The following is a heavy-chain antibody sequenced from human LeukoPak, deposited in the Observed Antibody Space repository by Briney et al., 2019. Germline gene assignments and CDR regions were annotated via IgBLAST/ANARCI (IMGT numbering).Heavy chain of an antibody. Sequence: SETLSLTCTVSGGSISSYYWSWIRQPPGKGLEWIGYIYHSGSTNYNPSLKSRVTISVDTSKNQFSLKLSSVTAADTAVYYCARGGGSSMSFRFDPWGQGTLVTVSS. J-gene: IGHJ5*02. D-gene: IGHD2-15*01. V-gene: IGHV4-59*01. CDR2: IYHSGST. CDR3: ARGGGSSMSFRFDP. CDR1: GGSISSYY.